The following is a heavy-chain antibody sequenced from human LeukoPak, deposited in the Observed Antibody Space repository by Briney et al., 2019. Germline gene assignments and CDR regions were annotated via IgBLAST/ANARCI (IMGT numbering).Heavy chain of an antibody. CDR3: ARGANWGSPDY. V-gene: IGHV4-59*01. J-gene: IGHJ4*02. D-gene: IGHD7-27*01. Sequence: SETLSLTCTVSGGSISSDYWSWIRQSPGKGLEWIGYIYYSGTTSYNPSLKSRVTISLDTSKNQFSLKLSSVTAADTAVYYCARGANWGSPDYWGQGTLVTVSS. CDR2: IYYSGTT. CDR1: GGSISSDY.